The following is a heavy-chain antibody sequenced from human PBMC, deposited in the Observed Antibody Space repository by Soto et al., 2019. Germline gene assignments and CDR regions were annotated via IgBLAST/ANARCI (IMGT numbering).Heavy chain of an antibody. CDR3: ARDGQQWLVRYFDY. J-gene: IGHJ4*02. CDR2: ISAYNGNT. V-gene: IGHV1-18*01. CDR1: GYAFTSYG. Sequence: ASVKVSCKASGYAFTSYGISWVRQAPGQGLEWMGWISAYNGNTNYAQKLQGRVTMTTDTSTSTTYMELRSLRSDDTAVYYCARDGQQWLVRYFDYWGQGTLVTVSS. D-gene: IGHD6-19*01.